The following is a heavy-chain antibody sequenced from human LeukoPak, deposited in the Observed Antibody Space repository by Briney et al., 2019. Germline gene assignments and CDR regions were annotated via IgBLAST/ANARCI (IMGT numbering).Heavy chain of an antibody. J-gene: IGHJ4*02. CDR2: IYYSGST. Sequence: SETLSLTCTVSGGSISSSSYYWGWIRQPPGKGLEWIGSIYYSGSTYYNPSLKSRVTISVDTSKNQFSLKLSSVTAADTAVYYCARVGPFHYYDSSGYYRRGNYYFDYWGQGTLVTVSS. V-gene: IGHV4-39*01. D-gene: IGHD3-22*01. CDR3: ARVGPFHYYDSSGYYRRGNYYFDY. CDR1: GGSISSSSYY.